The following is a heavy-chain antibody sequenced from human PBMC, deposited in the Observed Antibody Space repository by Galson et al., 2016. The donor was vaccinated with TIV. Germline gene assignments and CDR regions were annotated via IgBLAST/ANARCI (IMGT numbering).Heavy chain of an antibody. J-gene: IGHJ6*02. V-gene: IGHV3-9*01. Sequence: SLRLSCAASGFTFDDYAMHWVRQPPGKGLEWVSSINWHGNSVVYADSVKGRFTISRDNGKTSLYLQMNSLRPEDTALYYCAKGRAVDASMDYYFYHAMGVWGQGTAVTVSS. CDR2: INWHGNSV. D-gene: IGHD5-18*01. CDR1: GFTFDDYA. CDR3: AKGRAVDASMDYYFYHAMGV.